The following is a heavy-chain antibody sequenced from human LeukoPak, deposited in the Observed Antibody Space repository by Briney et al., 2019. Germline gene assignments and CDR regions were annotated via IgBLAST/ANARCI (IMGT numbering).Heavy chain of an antibody. D-gene: IGHD2-15*01. J-gene: IGHJ3*02. CDR1: SFTFSSYV. CDR3: AKVPPPYCSGGSCFDAFDI. CDR2: ISHSGSNT. V-gene: IGHV3-23*01. Sequence: GGSLRLSCGASSFTFSSYVMSWVRQAPGKGLEWVSAISHSGSNTYYADSVKGRFTISRDNSKNTLYLQMNSLRADDTAIYYCAKVPPPYCSGGSCFDAFDIWGQGTMVTVSS.